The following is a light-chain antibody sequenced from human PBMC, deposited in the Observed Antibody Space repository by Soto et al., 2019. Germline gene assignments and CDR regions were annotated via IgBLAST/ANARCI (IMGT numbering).Light chain of an antibody. CDR1: QSVSSSY. Sequence: EIVLTQSPGTLSLSPGERATLSCRASQSVSSSYLAWYQQKPGQAPRLLIYAASSRATGIPDGFSGSGSGTDFTLTISRLEPEDFAVYYCQHYGSSPWTFGQGTKVEIK. CDR3: QHYGSSPWT. CDR2: AAS. J-gene: IGKJ1*01. V-gene: IGKV3-20*01.